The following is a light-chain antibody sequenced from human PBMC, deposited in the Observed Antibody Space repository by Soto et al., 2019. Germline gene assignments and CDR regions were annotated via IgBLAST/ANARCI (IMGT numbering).Light chain of an antibody. V-gene: IGLV2-14*01. Sequence: QSALTQPASVSGSLGQSITISCTGTSSDVGGYNYVSWYQQHPGKAPKLMIYDVSNRPSGVSNRFSGSKSGNTASLTISGLQAEEEADYYCSSYTSSSTPVVFGGGTKVTVL. CDR3: SSYTSSSTPVV. CDR2: DVS. CDR1: SSDVGGYNY. J-gene: IGLJ2*01.